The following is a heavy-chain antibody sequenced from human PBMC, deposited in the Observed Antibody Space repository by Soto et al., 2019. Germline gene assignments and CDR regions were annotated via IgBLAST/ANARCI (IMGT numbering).Heavy chain of an antibody. CDR3: ATQRLCTGGHCWNWFDP. J-gene: IGHJ5*02. CDR2: IFHTGST. Sequence: QVELQESGPGLVKPSETLSLTCTVSRVSMSDYFWSWIRQPPGKGLEWIGYIFHTGSTNYNPSLRIRVTISLDTSKKQFSLKLNSVTAADTAVYYCATQRLCTGGHCWNWFDPWGQGTLVTVSS. CDR1: RVSMSDYF. D-gene: IGHD2-8*02. V-gene: IGHV4-4*09.